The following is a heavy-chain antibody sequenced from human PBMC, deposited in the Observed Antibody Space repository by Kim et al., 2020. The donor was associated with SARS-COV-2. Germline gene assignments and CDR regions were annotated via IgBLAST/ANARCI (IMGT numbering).Heavy chain of an antibody. Sequence: PGSVKGRVIIAREKAKNSLYRQMNSLRAGDTAVYYCARGYSSSWYWAFDIWGQGTMVTVSS. CDR3: ARGYSSSWYWAFDI. J-gene: IGHJ3*02. D-gene: IGHD6-13*01. V-gene: IGHV3-13*01.